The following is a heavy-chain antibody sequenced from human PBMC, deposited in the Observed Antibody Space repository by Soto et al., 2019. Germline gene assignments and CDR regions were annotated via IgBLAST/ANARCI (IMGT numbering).Heavy chain of an antibody. J-gene: IGHJ5*02. Sequence: QLRLQESGPGLVKPSETLSLTCTVSGGSISSSSYYWGWIRQPPGKGLEGIGSIYYSGSTYYNPSHKSQVTISVDTPKHQFSLKLSSVTAADTAVYYCARREDDFWSGYAWFDPSGQGTLVTVSS. D-gene: IGHD3-3*01. CDR2: IYYSGST. CDR1: GGSISSSSYY. V-gene: IGHV4-39*01. CDR3: ARREDDFWSGYAWFDP.